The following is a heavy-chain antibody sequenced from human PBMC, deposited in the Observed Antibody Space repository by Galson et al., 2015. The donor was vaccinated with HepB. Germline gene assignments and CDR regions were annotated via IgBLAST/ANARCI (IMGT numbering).Heavy chain of an antibody. V-gene: IGHV4-61*02. CDR1: GGSIGSASYY. D-gene: IGHD2-15*01. CDR3: ARLYCSAGGCAEGDAFDI. J-gene: IGHJ3*02. CDR2: IYISGST. Sequence: LSLTCTVSGGSIGSASYYWSWMRQPAGKGLEWIGRIYISGSTNYNPSLKSRVTMSVDTSKNQLSLKLSSVTAADTAVYYCARLYCSAGGCAEGDAFDIWGQGTMVTVSS.